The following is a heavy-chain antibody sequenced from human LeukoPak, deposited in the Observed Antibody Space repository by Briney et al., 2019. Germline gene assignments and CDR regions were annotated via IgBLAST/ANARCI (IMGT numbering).Heavy chain of an antibody. CDR3: ARDDEYQLPMAGAFDI. V-gene: IGHV1-18*01. CDR1: GYTFTSYG. Sequence: ASVKVSCKASGYTFTSYGISWVRQAPGQGLEWMGWISAYNGNTNYAQKLQGRVTMTTDTSTSTAYMELRSLRSDDTAVYHCARDDEYQLPMAGAFDIWGQGTMVTVSS. J-gene: IGHJ3*02. CDR2: ISAYNGNT. D-gene: IGHD2-2*01.